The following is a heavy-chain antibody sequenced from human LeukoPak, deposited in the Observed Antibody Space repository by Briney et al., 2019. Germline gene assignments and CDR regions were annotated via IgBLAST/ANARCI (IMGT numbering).Heavy chain of an antibody. Sequence: GGSLRLSCAASGFTFSSYWMHWVRQAPVKGLVWVARISYDGGDPSYADSVKGRFTISRDNAKNTLYLQMNSLRVEDTAVYYCVRSAFHAGSGNYYDYWGQGTLVTVSS. D-gene: IGHD3-22*01. V-gene: IGHV3-74*01. CDR2: ISYDGGDP. CDR1: GFTFSSYW. J-gene: IGHJ4*02. CDR3: VRSAFHAGSGNYYDY.